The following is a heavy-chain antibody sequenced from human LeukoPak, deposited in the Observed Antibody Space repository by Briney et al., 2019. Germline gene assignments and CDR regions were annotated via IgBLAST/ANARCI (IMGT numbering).Heavy chain of an antibody. J-gene: IGHJ4*02. Sequence: GGSLRLSCAASGFTFSSYCMNWVRQAPGKGLVWVSRINSNGSSTSYADSVKGRFTISRDNAKNTLYLQMNSLRAEDTAVYYCARRSQLSSSFYYWGQGTLVTVSS. CDR3: ARRSQLSSSFYY. V-gene: IGHV3-74*01. D-gene: IGHD2-2*01. CDR1: GFTFSSYC. CDR2: INSNGSST.